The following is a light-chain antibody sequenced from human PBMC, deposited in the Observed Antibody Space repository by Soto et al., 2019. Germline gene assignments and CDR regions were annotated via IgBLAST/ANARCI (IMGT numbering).Light chain of an antibody. CDR2: DAS. J-gene: IGKJ4*01. V-gene: IGKV3-11*01. Sequence: PGERSTLSGRASQRVGSSLAWYQQKPGQAPRLLIYDASNRATGIPARFSGSGSGTDFTLTISSLEPEDFAVYYCQQCRTWPLTFGGGAKVEIK. CDR3: QQCRTWPLT. CDR1: QRVGSS.